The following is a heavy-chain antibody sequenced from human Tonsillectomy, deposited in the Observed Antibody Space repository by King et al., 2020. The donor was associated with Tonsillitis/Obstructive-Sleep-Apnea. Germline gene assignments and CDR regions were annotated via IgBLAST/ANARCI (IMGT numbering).Heavy chain of an antibody. CDR1: GFTFSSYA. CDR3: GTGGDGYNGGGPFDY. Sequence: DVQLVESGGGLVQPGGSLRLSCSASGFTFSSYAMHWVRQAPGKGLEYVSAISRNGGSTYYADSVKGRFTISRDNSKNTLYLQMSSLRAADTAVYYCGTGGDGYNGGGPFDYWGQGTLVTVSS. V-gene: IGHV3-64D*06. CDR2: ISRNGGST. J-gene: IGHJ4*02. D-gene: IGHD5-24*01.